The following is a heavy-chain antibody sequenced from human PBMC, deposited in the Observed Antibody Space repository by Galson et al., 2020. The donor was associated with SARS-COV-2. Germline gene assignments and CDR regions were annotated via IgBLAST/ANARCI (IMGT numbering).Heavy chain of an antibody. V-gene: IGHV4-39*07. CDR1: GGSISSSSYY. D-gene: IGHD2-21*01. J-gene: IGHJ3*02. CDR2: IYYRGST. CDR3: ATRVVVIANATPDFDAFDI. Sequence: SQTLSLTCTVSGGSISSSSYYWGWIRQPPGKGLERIGSIYYRGSTYYNTSLKSRVTISVDTSKNQFSLKLSSVTAADTAVYYCATRVVVIANATPDFDAFDIWGQGTMVTVSS.